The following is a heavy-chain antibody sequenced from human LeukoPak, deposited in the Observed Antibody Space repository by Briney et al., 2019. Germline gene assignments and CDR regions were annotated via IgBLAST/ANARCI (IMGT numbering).Heavy chain of an antibody. CDR2: IYSSGSP. J-gene: IGHJ4*02. V-gene: IGHV4-4*07. D-gene: IGHD4-17*01. CDR1: GGSISSYY. CDR3: ARNWDDYGDYAGFDY. Sequence: SETLSLTCTVSGGSISSYYWIWVRQPAGKGLEWIGRIYSSGSPNYSPSLKSRVSMSLDASKNQFSLKVNSVTAADTAVYYCARNWDDYGDYAGFDYWGQGTLVTVSS.